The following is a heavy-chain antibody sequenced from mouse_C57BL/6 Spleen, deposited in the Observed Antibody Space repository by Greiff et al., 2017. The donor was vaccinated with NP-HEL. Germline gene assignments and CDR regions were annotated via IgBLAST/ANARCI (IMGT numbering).Heavy chain of an antibody. Sequence: QVHVKQSGAELVKPGASVKLSCKASGYTFTEYTIHWVKQRSGQGLEWIGWFYPGSGSIKYNEKFKDKATLTADKSSSTVYMELSRLTSEDSAVYFCARHEAGLRPYWYFDVWGTGTTVTVSS. CDR3: ARHEAGLRPYWYFDV. CDR2: FYPGSGSI. V-gene: IGHV1-62-2*01. CDR1: GYTFTEYT. D-gene: IGHD1-2*01. J-gene: IGHJ1*03.